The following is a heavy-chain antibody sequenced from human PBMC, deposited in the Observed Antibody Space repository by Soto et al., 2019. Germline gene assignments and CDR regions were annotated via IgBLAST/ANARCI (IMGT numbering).Heavy chain of an antibody. CDR2: IYSGGST. Sequence: PGGSLRLSCAASGFTVSSNYMSWVRQAPGKGLEWVSVIYSGGSTYYADSVKGRFTISRDNSKNTLYLQMNSLRAEDTAVYYCARDGIAVEYAIDISGQGTMVTVSS. J-gene: IGHJ3*02. D-gene: IGHD6-19*01. V-gene: IGHV3-66*01. CDR3: ARDGIAVEYAIDI. CDR1: GFTVSSNY.